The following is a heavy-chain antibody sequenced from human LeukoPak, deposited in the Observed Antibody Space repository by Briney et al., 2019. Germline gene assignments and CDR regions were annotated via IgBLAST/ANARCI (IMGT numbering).Heavy chain of an antibody. V-gene: IGHV4-59*08. CDR1: GGSISSYY. CDR3: ARQSAGPGAFLISEQLALDY. CDR2: IYYSGST. Sequence: KTSETLSLTCTVSGGSISSYYWSWIRQPPGKGLEWIGYIYYSGSTNYNPSLKSRITISVDTSKNQFSLKLSSVTAADTAVYYCARQSAGPGAFLISEQLALDYWGQGTLVTVSS. J-gene: IGHJ4*02. D-gene: IGHD6-6*01.